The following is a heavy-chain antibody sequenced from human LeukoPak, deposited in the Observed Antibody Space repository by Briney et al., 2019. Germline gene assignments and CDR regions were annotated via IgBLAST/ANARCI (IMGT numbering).Heavy chain of an antibody. V-gene: IGHV4-61*01. CDR2: IYYSGST. D-gene: IGHD3-10*01. CDR3: ARDSDGSGSYGH. CDR1: GGSVSSGSYY. J-gene: IGHJ4*02. Sequence: SETLSLTCTVSGGSVSSGSYYWSWIRQPPGKGLEWIGYIYYSGSTNYNPSLKSRVTISVDTSKNQFSLKLSSVTAANTAVYYCARDSDGSGSYGHWGQGTLVTVSS.